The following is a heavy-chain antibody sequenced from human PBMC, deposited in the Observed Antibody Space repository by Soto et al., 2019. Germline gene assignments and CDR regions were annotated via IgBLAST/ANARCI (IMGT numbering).Heavy chain of an antibody. V-gene: IGHV4-30-4*01. CDR1: GGSISSGDYY. D-gene: IGHD3-22*01. J-gene: IGHJ4*02. CDR2: IYYSGST. CDR3: ARGVNYYDSSGQYHSADY. Sequence: PSETLSLTCTVSGGSISSGDYYWSWIRQPPGKGLEWIGYIYYSGSTYYNPSLKSRVTISVDTSKNQFSLKLSSVTAADTAVYYCARGVNYYDSSGQYHSADYWGQGTLVTVSS.